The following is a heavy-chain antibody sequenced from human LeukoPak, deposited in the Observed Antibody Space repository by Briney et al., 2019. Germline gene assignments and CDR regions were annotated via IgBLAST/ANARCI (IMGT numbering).Heavy chain of an antibody. CDR3: ARERATSGYYLAY. D-gene: IGHD5-12*01. V-gene: IGHV3-66*01. J-gene: IGHJ4*02. CDR1: GFTVSTKY. Sequence: PGGSLRLSCVVSGFTVSTKYMSWVRQAPGKGLEGVSVLYSSGTTYYADSVKGRFSISRDSSENTLYLQMNSLRVEDTGVYYCARERATSGYYLAYWGQGTLVTVSS. CDR2: LYSSGTT.